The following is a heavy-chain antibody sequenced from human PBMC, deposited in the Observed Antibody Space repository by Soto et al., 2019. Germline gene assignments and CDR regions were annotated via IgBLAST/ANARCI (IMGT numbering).Heavy chain of an antibody. V-gene: IGHV1-2*02. Sequence: ASVKVSCKASGYTFTGYYMHWVRQAPGQGLEWMGWINPNSGGTNYAQKFQGRVTMTRDTSISTAYMELSRLRSDDTAVYYCARGDIVVVPAAIFMQGIYYDYGMDVWGQGTTVTVSS. CDR3: ARGDIVVVPAAIFMQGIYYDYGMDV. CDR2: INPNSGGT. CDR1: GYTFTGYY. D-gene: IGHD2-2*01. J-gene: IGHJ6*02.